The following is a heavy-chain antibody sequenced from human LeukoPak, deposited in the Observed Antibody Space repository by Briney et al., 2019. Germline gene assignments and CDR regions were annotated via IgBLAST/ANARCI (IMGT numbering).Heavy chain of an antibody. Sequence: GGSLRLSCAASGFTFSSYAMSWVRQAPGMGLEWVSAISGSGGSTYYADSVKGRFTISRDNSKNTLYLQMNSLRAEDTAVYYCAKEVDSSSWREPYYFDYWGQGTLVTVSS. CDR3: AKEVDSSSWREPYYFDY. V-gene: IGHV3-23*01. CDR2: ISGSGGST. CDR1: GFTFSSYA. D-gene: IGHD6-13*01. J-gene: IGHJ4*02.